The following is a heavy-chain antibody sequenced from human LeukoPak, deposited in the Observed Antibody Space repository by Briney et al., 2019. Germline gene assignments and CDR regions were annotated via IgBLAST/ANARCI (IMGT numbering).Heavy chain of an antibody. V-gene: IGHV4-59*01. D-gene: IGHD2-21*02. CDR2: IYYSGST. J-gene: IGHJ5*02. Sequence: SETLSLTCTVSGGSIGSYYWSWIRQPPGKGLEWIGYIYYSGSTNYNPSLKSRVTISVDTSKNQFSLKLSSVTAADTAVYYCARCGGDCFNLWRSGWFDPWGQGTLVTVSS. CDR1: GGSIGSYY. CDR3: ARCGGDCFNLWRSGWFDP.